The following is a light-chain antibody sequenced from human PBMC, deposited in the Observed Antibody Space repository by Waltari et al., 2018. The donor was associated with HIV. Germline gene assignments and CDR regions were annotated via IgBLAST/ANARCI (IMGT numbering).Light chain of an antibody. CDR3: QSYDSTLGGFYV. CDR1: SSNIGSDY. J-gene: IGLJ1*01. Sequence: QSVLTQPPSASATPGQRVTISCSGGSSNIGSDYVCWFQQLPGMAPRLLIYGTTNRPSGVPDRFSGSKSGTSASLAITGLQAEDEADYSCQSYDSTLGGFYVFGTGTFVTV. V-gene: IGLV1-40*01. CDR2: GTT.